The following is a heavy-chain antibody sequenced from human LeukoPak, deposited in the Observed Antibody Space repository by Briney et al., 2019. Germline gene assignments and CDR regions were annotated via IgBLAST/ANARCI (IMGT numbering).Heavy chain of an antibody. D-gene: IGHD3-9*01. V-gene: IGHV1-69*04. Sequence: ASVKVSCKASGGTFSSYAISWVRQAPGQGLEWRGRIIPILGIANYAQKFQGRVTITADKSTSTAYMELSSLRSEDTAVYYCAREIYFDWSSSYWGQGTLVTVSS. CDR2: IIPILGIA. CDR3: AREIYFDWSSSY. CDR1: GGTFSSYA. J-gene: IGHJ4*02.